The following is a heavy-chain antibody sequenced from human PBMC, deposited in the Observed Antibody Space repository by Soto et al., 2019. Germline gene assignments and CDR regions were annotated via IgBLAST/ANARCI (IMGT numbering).Heavy chain of an antibody. CDR1: GGSLSSGGYY. Sequence: QVQLQESGPGLVKPSQTLSLSCTVSGGSLSSGGYYWSWIRQHPGKGLEWLGFIYYSGSTYYNPTLQSRVTISVDTSQNQFSLKLSSVTAADTAVYYCARDTQRGYSGYFDSWGQGTLVTVSS. J-gene: IGHJ4*02. V-gene: IGHV4-31*03. D-gene: IGHD5-12*01. CDR3: ARDTQRGYSGYFDS. CDR2: IYYSGST.